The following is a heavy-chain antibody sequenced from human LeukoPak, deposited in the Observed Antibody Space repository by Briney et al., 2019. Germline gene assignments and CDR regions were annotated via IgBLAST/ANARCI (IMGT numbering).Heavy chain of an antibody. Sequence: GGSLRLSCAASGFTVSSNYMSWVRQAPGKGLEWVSVIYSGGSTYYADSVKGRFTISRDNSKNTLSLQMNSLRAEDTAVYYCARSSVMVRGVNYFDYWGQGTLVTVSS. CDR2: IYSGGST. D-gene: IGHD3-10*01. CDR3: ARSSVMVRGVNYFDY. V-gene: IGHV3-53*01. CDR1: GFTVSSNY. J-gene: IGHJ4*02.